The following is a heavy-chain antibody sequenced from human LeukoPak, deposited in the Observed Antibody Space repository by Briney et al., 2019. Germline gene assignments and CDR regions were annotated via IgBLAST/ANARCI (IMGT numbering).Heavy chain of an antibody. V-gene: IGHV4-34*01. CDR2: INHSGST. D-gene: IGHD2-15*01. Sequence: SETLSLTCAVYGGSFSGYYWSWIRQPPGKGLEWIGEINHSGSTNYNPSLKSRVTISVDTSKNQFSLKLSSVTAADTAVYHCARADCSGGSCYSVLRYYFDYWGQGTLVTVSS. J-gene: IGHJ4*02. CDR1: GGSFSGYY. CDR3: ARADCSGGSCYSVLRYYFDY.